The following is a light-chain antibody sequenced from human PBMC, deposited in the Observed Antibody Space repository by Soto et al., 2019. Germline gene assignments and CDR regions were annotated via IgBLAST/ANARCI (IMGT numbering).Light chain of an antibody. CDR3: QQYSSSPPIT. V-gene: IGKV3-20*01. CDR1: QMISSGY. Sequence: ETVLTQSPGTLSLSPGERATLSCRASQMISSGYVAWYQQKPGQAPRLLVFGAYNRATGIPDRFSGSGSGAEFTLSIDRLEPEDFAVYYCQQYSSSPPITFGQGTRLEIK. J-gene: IGKJ5*01. CDR2: GAY.